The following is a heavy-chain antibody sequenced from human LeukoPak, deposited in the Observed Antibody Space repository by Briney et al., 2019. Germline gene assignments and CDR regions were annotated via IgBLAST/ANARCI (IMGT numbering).Heavy chain of an antibody. CDR3: ARGRRAGGGGDSNSDFDY. CDR1: GGSFSGYY. D-gene: IGHD2-21*02. V-gene: IGHV4-34*01. CDR2: INHSGST. Sequence: PSETLSLTCAVYGGSFSGYYWSWIRKPPGKGLEWIGEINHSGSTNYNPSLKSRVTISVDTSKNQFSLKLSSVTAADTAVYYCARGRRAGGGGDSNSDFDYWGQGTLVTVSS. J-gene: IGHJ4*02.